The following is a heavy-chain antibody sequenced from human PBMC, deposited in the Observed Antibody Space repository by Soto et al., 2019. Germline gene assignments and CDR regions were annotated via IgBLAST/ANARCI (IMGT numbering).Heavy chain of an antibody. V-gene: IGHV3-33*06. CDR2: IWYDGSNK. Sequence: HPGGSLRLSCAASGFTFSSYGMHWVRQAPGKGLEWVAVIWYDGSNKYYADSVKGRFTISRDNSKNTLYLQMNSLRAEDTDVYYCAKLNQIDFDYWGQGPLVTVSS. CDR1: GFTFSSYG. CDR3: AKLNQIDFDY. J-gene: IGHJ4*02. D-gene: IGHD2-2*01.